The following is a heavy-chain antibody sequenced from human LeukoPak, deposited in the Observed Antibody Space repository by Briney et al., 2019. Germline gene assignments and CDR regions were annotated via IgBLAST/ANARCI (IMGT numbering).Heavy chain of an antibody. D-gene: IGHD3-9*01. V-gene: IGHV3-49*04. J-gene: IGHJ6*02. Sequence: PGGFLRLSCTASGFTFGDYAMSWVRQAPGKGLEWVGFIGSKAYGGTTEYAASVKGRFTISRDDSKSIAYLQMNSLKTEDTAVYYCTSEYYDILTGYSILFYYYGMDVWGQGTTVTVSS. CDR3: TSEYYDILTGYSILFYYYGMDV. CDR1: GFTFGDYA. CDR2: IGSKAYGGTT.